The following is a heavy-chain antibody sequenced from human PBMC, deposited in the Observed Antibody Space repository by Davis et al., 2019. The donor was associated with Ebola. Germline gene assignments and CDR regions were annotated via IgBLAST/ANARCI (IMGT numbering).Heavy chain of an antibody. J-gene: IGHJ6*02. CDR1: GFTFSSYG. CDR3: ATEYSSSSVLYYYYGMDV. D-gene: IGHD6-6*01. CDR2: IWYDGSNK. V-gene: IGHV3-33*01. Sequence: GESPKISCAASGFTFSSYGMHWVRQAPGKGLEWVAVIWYDGSNKYYADSVKGRFTISKDNSKNTLYLQMNSLRAEDTAVYYCATEYSSSSVLYYYYGMDVWGQGTTVTVSS.